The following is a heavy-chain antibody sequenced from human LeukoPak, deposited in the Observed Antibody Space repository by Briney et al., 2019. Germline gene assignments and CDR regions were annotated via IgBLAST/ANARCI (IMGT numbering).Heavy chain of an antibody. D-gene: IGHD3-3*01. Sequence: GGSLRLSCAASGFTFSSYAMSWVRQAPGKGLEWVSAISGSGGGTYYADSVKGRFTISRDNSKNTLYLQMNSLRAEDTAVYYCAKGLTIFGVVIPFDYWGQGTLVTVSS. J-gene: IGHJ4*02. CDR2: ISGSGGGT. V-gene: IGHV3-23*01. CDR3: AKGLTIFGVVIPFDY. CDR1: GFTFSSYA.